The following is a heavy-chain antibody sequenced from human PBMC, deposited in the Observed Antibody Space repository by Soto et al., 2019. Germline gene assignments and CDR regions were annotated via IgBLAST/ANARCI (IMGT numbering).Heavy chain of an antibody. CDR2: MFYSGRT. J-gene: IGHJ5*02. Sequence: QVQLQESGPGLAKPSETLSLTCTVAGGSVSRSDSYWGWIRQPPGKGLEWIGSMFYSGRTYYNPSLRSRVTMSVYTSKNQFSLKLSSVSAADTAVYHCARLDDGSGSSSWFDPWGQGTLVTVSS. CDR1: GGSVSRSDSY. CDR3: ARLDDGSGSSSWFDP. D-gene: IGHD3-10*01. V-gene: IGHV4-39*01.